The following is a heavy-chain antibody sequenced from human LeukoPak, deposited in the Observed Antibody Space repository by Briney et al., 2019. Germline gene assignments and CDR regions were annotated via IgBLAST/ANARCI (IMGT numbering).Heavy chain of an antibody. V-gene: IGHV3-73*01. CDR2: VRTGGNFYET. CDR1: GFSFRASA. CDR3: TPFGPHD. J-gene: IGHJ1*01. Sequence: GGSLRLSCAASGFSFRASAMHWVRLASGKGLEWVGRVRTGGNFYETQYGASVKGRFSIYRDDSNNILYLQMNSLKTEDTGIYYCTPFGPHDWGQGTLVTVSS. D-gene: IGHD3-10*01.